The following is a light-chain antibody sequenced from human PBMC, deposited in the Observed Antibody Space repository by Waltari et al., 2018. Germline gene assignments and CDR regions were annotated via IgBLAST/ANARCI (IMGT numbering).Light chain of an antibody. CDR2: AES. V-gene: IGKV1-9*01. CDR1: QGSNIY. J-gene: IGKJ2*01. Sequence: DIQLTQSPSFLSASVGDRVTITCRASQGSNIYLAWYQQKPGKAPKLLIYAESTLQSGVPTRFSGSGSGTEFTLTISSLQPEDFATYYCQQLNSYPVTFGQGTKLEIK. CDR3: QQLNSYPVT.